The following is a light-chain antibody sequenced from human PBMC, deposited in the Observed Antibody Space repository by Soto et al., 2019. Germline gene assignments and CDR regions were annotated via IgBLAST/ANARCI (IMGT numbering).Light chain of an antibody. CDR2: AVS. J-gene: IGLJ1*01. CDR1: SSDIGSYDH. CDR3: ISYTDRQSYL. V-gene: IGLV2-14*03. Sequence: QSALTQPASVSGSPGQSITISCSGTSSDIGSYDHVAWYQQFPGKSPKLIIYAVSDRPSGVSDRFSGSKSGISASLTISGLQTEDEADYYCISYTDRQSYLFGTGTKLT.